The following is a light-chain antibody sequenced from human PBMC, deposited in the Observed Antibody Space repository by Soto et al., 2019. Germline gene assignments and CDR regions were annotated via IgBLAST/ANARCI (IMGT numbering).Light chain of an antibody. J-gene: IGKJ3*01. CDR2: KVS. CDR1: QSLVYSDGNTY. CDR3: TGLLFP. Sequence: DVVMTQSPLSLPVTLGQPASISCRASQSLVYSDGNTYLTWFQQRPGLSPRLLIYKVSNWDSGVPDRFSGSGSGTDFTLKISRVEAEDVGNKVHTGLLFPFGHGTKVAIK. V-gene: IGKV2D-30*01.